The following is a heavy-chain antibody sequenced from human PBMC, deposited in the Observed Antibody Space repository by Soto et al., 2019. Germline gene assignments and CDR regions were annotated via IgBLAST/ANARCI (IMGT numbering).Heavy chain of an antibody. CDR2: ISSNGGST. CDR1: GFTFSSYA. D-gene: IGHD2-8*02. Sequence: EVQLVESGGGLVQPGGSLRLSCAASGFTFSSYAMHWVRQAPGKGLEYVSAISSNGGSTYYANSVKGRFTISRDNSKNTLYLQMGSLRAEDMAVYYCAGALVYAFDIWGQGTMVTVSS. V-gene: IGHV3-64*01. CDR3: AGALVYAFDI. J-gene: IGHJ3*02.